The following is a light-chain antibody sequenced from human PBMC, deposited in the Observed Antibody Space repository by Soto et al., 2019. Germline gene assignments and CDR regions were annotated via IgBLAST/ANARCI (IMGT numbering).Light chain of an antibody. CDR1: SSDVGGYNY. V-gene: IGLV2-14*03. CDR3: NSYTISSTHV. J-gene: IGLJ1*01. CDR2: DVS. Sequence: QSVLTQPASVSGSPGQSITISCTGTSSDVGGYNYVSWYQQHPGKAPKLMIYDVSNRPSGVSNRFSGSKSGNTASLTISGLQAEDEADYYCNSYTISSTHVFGTGTKLTV.